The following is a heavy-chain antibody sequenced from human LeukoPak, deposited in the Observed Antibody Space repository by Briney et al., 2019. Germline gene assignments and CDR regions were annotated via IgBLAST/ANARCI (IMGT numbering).Heavy chain of an antibody. V-gene: IGHV4-59*01. CDR2: IYYTGST. J-gene: IGHJ6*02. CDR1: GGSFSGYY. D-gene: IGHD1-26*01. Sequence: SETLSLTCAVYGGSFSGYYWSWIRQPPGKGLEWIGYIYYTGSTNYNPSLKSRVTISVDTSKNKLSLKLSSVTAADTAVYYCARGERRLDVWGQGTTVTVSS. CDR3: ARGERRLDV.